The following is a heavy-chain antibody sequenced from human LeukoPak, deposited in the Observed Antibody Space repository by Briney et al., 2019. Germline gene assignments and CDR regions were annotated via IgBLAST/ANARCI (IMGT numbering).Heavy chain of an antibody. CDR2: INSDGSST. CDR3: ARETYYDFWSGYRGSLDY. D-gene: IGHD3-3*01. J-gene: IGHJ4*02. CDR1: GFTFSSYW. Sequence: PGGSLRLSCAASGFTFSSYWMHWVRQAPGKGLVWVSRINSDGSSTSYADSVKGRFTISRDNAKNTLYLQMNSLRAEDTAVYYCARETYYDFWSGYRGSLDYWGQGTLVTVSS. V-gene: IGHV3-74*01.